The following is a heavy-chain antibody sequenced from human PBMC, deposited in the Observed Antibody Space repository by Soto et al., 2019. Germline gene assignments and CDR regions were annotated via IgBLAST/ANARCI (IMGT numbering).Heavy chain of an antibody. D-gene: IGHD2-8*02. CDR2: ISGGDATT. V-gene: IGHV3-23*01. CDR3: VKDWTGDRCPCMDV. Sequence: GGSLRLSCAASGFTFANYAMTWVRQAPGKGLEWVSSISGGDATTYYADSVRGRFTISRDNSRNTVSLQMNSLSVEDTAVYYCVKDWTGDRCPCMDVWGQGTTVTVSS. CDR1: GFTFANYA. J-gene: IGHJ6*02.